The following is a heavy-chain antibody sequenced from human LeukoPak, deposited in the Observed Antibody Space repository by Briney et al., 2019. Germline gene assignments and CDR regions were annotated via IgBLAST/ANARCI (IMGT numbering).Heavy chain of an antibody. CDR2: IYYSGST. J-gene: IGHJ3*02. D-gene: IGHD3-3*01. V-gene: IGHV4-39*01. CDR1: GGSISSSSYY. Sequence: SETLSLTCTVSGGSISSSSYYWGWIRQPPGKGLEWIGSIYYSGSTYYNPSLKSRVTISVDTSKNQFSLKLSSVTAADTAVYYCASGGYDFWSGYFPHDAFDIWGQGTMVSVSS. CDR3: ASGGYDFWSGYFPHDAFDI.